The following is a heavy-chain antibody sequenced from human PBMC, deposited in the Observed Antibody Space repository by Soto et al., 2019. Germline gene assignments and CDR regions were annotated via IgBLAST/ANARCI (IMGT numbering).Heavy chain of an antibody. Sequence: HPGGSLRLSCAASGFTFSSYAMSWVRQAPGKGLEWVSAISGSGGSTYYADSVKGRFTISRDNSKNTLYLQMNSLRAEDTAVYYCAKCDYGSGSYPLTNWFDPRGQGTPVTVSS. J-gene: IGHJ5*02. CDR3: AKCDYGSGSYPLTNWFDP. V-gene: IGHV3-23*01. CDR1: GFTFSSYA. D-gene: IGHD3-10*01. CDR2: ISGSGGST.